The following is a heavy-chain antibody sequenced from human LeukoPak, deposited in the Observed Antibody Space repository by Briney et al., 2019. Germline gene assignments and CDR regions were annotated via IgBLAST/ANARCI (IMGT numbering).Heavy chain of an antibody. CDR3: SRDSLSSCGGDCYSGLDV. CDR1: GFTFSNYW. J-gene: IGHJ6*02. V-gene: IGHV3-74*01. CDR2: IKSDGSST. Sequence: GGSLRLSCAASGFTFSNYWMHWVRQAPGEALMWVSRIKSDGSSTTYADSVMGRFTISRDNAKNTLYLQMNSLRAEDTAVYYCSRDSLSSCGGDCYSGLDVWGQGTTVTVSS. D-gene: IGHD2-21*02.